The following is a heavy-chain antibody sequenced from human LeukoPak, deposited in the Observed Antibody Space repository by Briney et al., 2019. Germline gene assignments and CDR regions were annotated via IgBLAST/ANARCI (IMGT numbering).Heavy chain of an antibody. Sequence: GGSLRLSCAASGFTFSSYAMGWVRQAPGKGLEWVSAISGSGGSTYYADSVKGRFTISRDNSKNTLYLQMNSLRAEDTAVYYCAPDLTATGTGSWFDPWGQGTLVTVSS. CDR3: APDLTATGTGSWFDP. CDR2: ISGSGGST. V-gene: IGHV3-23*01. D-gene: IGHD6-13*01. J-gene: IGHJ5*02. CDR1: GFTFSSYA.